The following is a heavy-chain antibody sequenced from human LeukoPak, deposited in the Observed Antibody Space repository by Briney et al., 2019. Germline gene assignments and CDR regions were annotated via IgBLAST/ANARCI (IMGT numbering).Heavy chain of an antibody. Sequence: SVKVSCKASGGTFSSYAISWVRQAPGQGLEWMGGIIPIFGTANYAQKFQGRVTITADESTSTAYMKLSSLRSEDTAVYYCARINTIFDYYFDYWGQGTLVTVSS. V-gene: IGHV1-69*01. CDR1: GGTFSSYA. D-gene: IGHD3-3*01. J-gene: IGHJ4*02. CDR3: ARINTIFDYYFDY. CDR2: IIPIFGTA.